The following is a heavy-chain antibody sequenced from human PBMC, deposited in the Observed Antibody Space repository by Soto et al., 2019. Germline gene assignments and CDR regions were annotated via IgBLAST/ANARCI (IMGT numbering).Heavy chain of an antibody. Sequence: QVQLVESGGGVVQPGRSLRLSCAASGFTFSSYGMHWVRQAPGKGLEWVAVIWYDGSNKYYADSVKGRFTISRDNSKNTLYLQMNSLRAEDTAVYYCARAAGHIRYYFDYWGQGTLVTVSS. CDR3: ARAAGHIRYYFDY. D-gene: IGHD2-21*01. CDR2: IWYDGSNK. V-gene: IGHV3-33*01. CDR1: GFTFSSYG. J-gene: IGHJ4*02.